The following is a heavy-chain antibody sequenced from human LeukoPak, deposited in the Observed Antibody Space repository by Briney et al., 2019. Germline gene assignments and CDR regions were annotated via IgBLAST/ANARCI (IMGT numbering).Heavy chain of an antibody. J-gene: IGHJ4*02. Sequence: GGSLRLSCAASGFTFSSYEMNWVRQAPGKGLEWVSYISSSGNTIYYADSVKGRFTISRDNAKNSLYLQMDSLRAEDTAVYYCARDEDFWSGYYEFEYWGQGTLVTVSS. CDR2: ISSSGNTI. V-gene: IGHV3-48*03. D-gene: IGHD3-3*01. CDR1: GFTFSSYE. CDR3: ARDEDFWSGYYEFEY.